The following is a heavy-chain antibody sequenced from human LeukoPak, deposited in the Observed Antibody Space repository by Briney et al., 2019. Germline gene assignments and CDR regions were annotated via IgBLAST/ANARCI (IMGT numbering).Heavy chain of an antibody. D-gene: IGHD5-24*01. CDR3: AREGDGYVDASDI. CDR1: GGSISSSSYY. V-gene: IGHV4-39*07. Sequence: SETLSLTCTVSGGSISSSSYYRGWIRQPPGKGLEWIGSIYYSGSTYYNPSLKSRVTISVDTSKDQFSLKLSSVTAADTAVYYCAREGDGYVDASDIWGQGTMVTVSS. J-gene: IGHJ3*02. CDR2: IYYSGST.